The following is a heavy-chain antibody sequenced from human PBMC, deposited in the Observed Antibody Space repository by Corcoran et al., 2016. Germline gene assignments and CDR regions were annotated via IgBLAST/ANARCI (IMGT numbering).Heavy chain of an antibody. CDR2: IHYSGST. J-gene: IGHJ4*02. CDR1: GGSISSSTYY. D-gene: IGHD3-9*01. Sequence: QLHLQESGPGLVKPSETLSLTCTVSGGSISSSTYYWGWIRQPPGKGLEWIGSIHYSGSTFYNPSLKSRVTIPVDTSNNRFSLKTSSVTAADTAVYYCARDASRRDTVTGYYRGPTFDFDYWGQGTLVTVSS. CDR3: ARDASRRDTVTGYYRGPTFDFDY. V-gene: IGHV4-39*07.